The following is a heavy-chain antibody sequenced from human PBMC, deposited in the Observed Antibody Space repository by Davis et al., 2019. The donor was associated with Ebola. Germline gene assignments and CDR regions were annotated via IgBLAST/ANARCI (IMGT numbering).Heavy chain of an antibody. Sequence: AASVKVSCKASGYTFTSYDINWVRQATGQGLEWMGWMNPNSGNTGYAQKFQGRVTMTRDTSISTAYMELSSLRSEDTAVYYCARGEKQWLVRYYYGMDVWGQGTTVTVSS. V-gene: IGHV1-8*01. CDR2: MNPNSGNT. CDR3: ARGEKQWLVRYYYGMDV. J-gene: IGHJ6*02. CDR1: GYTFTSYD. D-gene: IGHD6-19*01.